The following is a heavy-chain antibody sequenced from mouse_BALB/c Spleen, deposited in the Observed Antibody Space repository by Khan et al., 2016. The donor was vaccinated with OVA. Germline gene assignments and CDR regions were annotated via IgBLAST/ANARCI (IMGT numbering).Heavy chain of an antibody. J-gene: IGHJ4*01. CDR3: ASQPYYHYNIMDY. D-gene: IGHD2-10*01. CDR2: IWSGGST. V-gene: IGHV2-6-1*01. CDR1: GFSLTNYG. Sequence: QVQLKESGPGLAAPSQSLSITCTISGFSLTNYGVHWVRQPPGKGLEWLVVIWSGGSTTYNSALNSRLATIKANSNSQAFLLMNSIQTDDTAISFCASQPYYHYNIMDYWGQGTSVTVSS.